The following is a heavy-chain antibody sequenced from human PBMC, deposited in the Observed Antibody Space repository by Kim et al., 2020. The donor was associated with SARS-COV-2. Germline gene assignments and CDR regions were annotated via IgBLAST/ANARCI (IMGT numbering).Heavy chain of an antibody. CDR3: AREIGITGTGRDQRPYYFDY. Sequence: SETLSLTCAVYGGSFSGYYWSWIRQPPGKGLEWIGEINHSGSTNYNPSLKSRVTISVDTSKNQFSLKLSSVTAADTAVYYCAREIGITGTGRDQRPYYFDYWGQGTLVTVSS. CDR2: INHSGST. J-gene: IGHJ4*02. D-gene: IGHD1-20*01. V-gene: IGHV4-34*01. CDR1: GGSFSGYY.